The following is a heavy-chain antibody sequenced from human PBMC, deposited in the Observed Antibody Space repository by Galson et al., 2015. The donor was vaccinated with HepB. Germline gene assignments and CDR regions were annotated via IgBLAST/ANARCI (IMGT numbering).Heavy chain of an antibody. CDR2: IRSKVHGGTT. D-gene: IGHD3-10*02. CDR3: ATDVPFTGGGALHI. CDR1: GFAFSHVW. Sequence: SLRLSCAASGFAFSHVWMTWVRHVPGKGLEWVGHIRSKVHGGTTDSATPVKGRFTISRDDSESSLYLQMSSLKTEDTAVYYCATDVPFTGGGALHIWGQGTMVTVSS. J-gene: IGHJ3*02. V-gene: IGHV3-15*01.